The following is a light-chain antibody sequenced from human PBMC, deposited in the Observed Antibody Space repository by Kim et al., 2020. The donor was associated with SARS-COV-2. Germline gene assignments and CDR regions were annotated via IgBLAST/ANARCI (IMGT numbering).Light chain of an antibody. CDR2: GAS. CDR3: HHYNDWPPGDT. V-gene: IGKV3-15*01. CDR1: QSVSNN. Sequence: SPGERATLSCSASQSVSNNLAWYQHNPGRHPRLLIYGASTRATGGPARFSGSGSGTDFTLTVSSLQSEDFAVYYCHHYNDWPPGDTFGQGTTLEI. J-gene: IGKJ2*01.